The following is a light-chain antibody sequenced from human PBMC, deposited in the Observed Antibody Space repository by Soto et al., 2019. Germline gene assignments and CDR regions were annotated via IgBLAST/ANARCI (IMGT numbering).Light chain of an antibody. CDR1: SSDVGGYNY. J-gene: IGLJ3*02. V-gene: IGLV2-14*01. Sequence: QSVLTQPASVSGSPGQSITISCTGTSSDVGGYNYVSWYQQHPGKAPKLMIYEVSNRPSGVSNRFSGSKSGNTASLTISGLQAEDEADYYCQAYDYSLTASVFGGGTKVTVL. CDR2: EVS. CDR3: QAYDYSLTASV.